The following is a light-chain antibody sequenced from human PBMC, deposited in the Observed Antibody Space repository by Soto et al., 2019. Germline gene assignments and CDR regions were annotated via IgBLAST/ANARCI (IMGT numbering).Light chain of an antibody. Sequence: DIQMTQSPSSLSASVGDRVTITCRASQSVSDYVNWYQKKAGKGPKLLIYAASSLQSGVPPRFSGGESGTEFTLTISSLEPEDFGSYYCQQSYSTPHTFGQGTKVEIK. CDR3: QQSYSTPHT. J-gene: IGKJ2*01. V-gene: IGKV1-39*01. CDR1: QSVSDY. CDR2: AAS.